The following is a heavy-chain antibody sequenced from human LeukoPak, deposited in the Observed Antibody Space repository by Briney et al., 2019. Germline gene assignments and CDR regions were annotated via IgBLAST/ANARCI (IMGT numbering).Heavy chain of an antibody. V-gene: IGHV4-34*01. D-gene: IGHD2-2*01. J-gene: IGHJ4*02. Sequence: SETVSHTCAVYGGSFSGYYWSWIRQPPGKGLEWIGEINHSGSTNYNPSLKSRVTISVDTSKNQFSLKLSSVTAADTAVYYCARGPVIVVGPAAPPGDGYYFDYWGQGTLVTVSS. CDR2: INHSGST. CDR3: ARGPVIVVGPAAPPGDGYYFDY. CDR1: GGSFSGYY.